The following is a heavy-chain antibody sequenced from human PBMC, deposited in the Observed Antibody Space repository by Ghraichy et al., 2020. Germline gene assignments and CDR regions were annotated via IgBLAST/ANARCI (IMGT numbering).Heavy chain of an antibody. CDR1: GASISSHY. Sequence: QTLSLTCSVSGASISSHYWTWIRQPPGKGLEWIAYIYLGGSINYNPSLKSRVTISVDTSKNQFSLRLSSVTAADTAVYYCARFYYDNSGLNIDYWGQGTLVTVSS. J-gene: IGHJ4*02. V-gene: IGHV4-59*08. CDR3: ARFYYDNSGLNIDY. D-gene: IGHD3-22*01. CDR2: IYLGGSI.